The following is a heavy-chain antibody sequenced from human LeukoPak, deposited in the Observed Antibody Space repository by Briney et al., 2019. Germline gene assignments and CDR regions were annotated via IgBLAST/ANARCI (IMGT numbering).Heavy chain of an antibody. Sequence: GESLKISCKGSGYRFTSYWIGWVRRMPGKGLEWMGIIYPGDSDTRYSPSLQGQVTISADKSISTAYLQWSSLKASDTAMYYCARLPYDILTGYYFPGAFDIWGQGTMVTVSS. CDR2: IYPGDSDT. CDR3: ARLPYDILTGYYFPGAFDI. J-gene: IGHJ3*02. D-gene: IGHD3-9*01. V-gene: IGHV5-51*01. CDR1: GYRFTSYW.